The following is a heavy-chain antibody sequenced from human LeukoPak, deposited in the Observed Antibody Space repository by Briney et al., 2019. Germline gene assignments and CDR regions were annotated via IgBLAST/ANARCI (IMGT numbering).Heavy chain of an antibody. J-gene: IGHJ3*02. Sequence: GGSLRLSCAAAGFTFSSYAMHWVRQAPGKGLEWVAVISYDGSNKYYADSVKGRFTISRDNAKNSLYLQMNSLRAEDTAVYYCARGGRDYGGNSGFDAAFDIWGQGTMVTVSS. D-gene: IGHD4-23*01. CDR3: ARGGRDYGGNSGFDAAFDI. CDR2: ISYDGSNK. CDR1: GFTFSSYA. V-gene: IGHV3-30*04.